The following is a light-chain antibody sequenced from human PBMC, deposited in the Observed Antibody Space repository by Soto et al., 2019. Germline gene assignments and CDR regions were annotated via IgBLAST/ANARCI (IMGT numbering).Light chain of an antibody. CDR2: GAS. V-gene: IGKV3-20*01. CDR3: QQYGSSIFT. J-gene: IGKJ3*01. CDR1: QSVSSSY. Sequence: EIVLTQSPGTLSLSPGERATLSCRASQSVSSSYLAWYQQKPGQAPRLLIYGASGRATGISARFSGSGSGTAFTLTISRLEPEDFAVYYCQQYGSSIFTFGPGTKVDIK.